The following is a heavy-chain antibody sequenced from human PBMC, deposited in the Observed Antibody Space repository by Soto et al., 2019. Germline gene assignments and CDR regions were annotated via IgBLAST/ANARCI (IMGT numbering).Heavy chain of an antibody. CDR3: AKDRAYYDFWSGYDDY. V-gene: IGHV3-30*18. CDR1: GFTFSSYG. Sequence: QVQLVESGGGGVQPGRSLRLSCAASGFTFSSYGMHWVRQAPGKGLEWVAVISYDGSNKYYADSVKGRFTISRDNSKNTLYLQMNSRRAEDTAVYDCAKDRAYYDFWSGYDDYWGQGTLVTVSS. D-gene: IGHD3-3*01. J-gene: IGHJ4*02. CDR2: ISYDGSNK.